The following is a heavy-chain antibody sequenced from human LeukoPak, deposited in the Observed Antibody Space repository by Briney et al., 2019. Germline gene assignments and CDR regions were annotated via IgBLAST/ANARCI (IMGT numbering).Heavy chain of an antibody. CDR2: ISYDGSNK. Sequence: GGSLRLSCAASGFTFSSYAMHWVRQAPGKGLEWVAVISYDGSNKYYTDSVKGRFTISRDNSKNTLYLQMNSLRAEDTAVYYCAKDSMDDFWSGYLLTRWYFDYWGQGTLVTVSS. J-gene: IGHJ4*02. CDR3: AKDSMDDFWSGYLLTRWYFDY. D-gene: IGHD3-3*01. V-gene: IGHV3-30-3*01. CDR1: GFTFSSYA.